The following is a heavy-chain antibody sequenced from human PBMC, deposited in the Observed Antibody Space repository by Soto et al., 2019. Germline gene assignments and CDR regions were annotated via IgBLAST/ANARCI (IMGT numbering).Heavy chain of an antibody. J-gene: IGHJ5*02. CDR2: MYYTGNK. CDR1: GGSIISSTYY. Sequence: SETLSLTCTVSGGSIISSTYYFDWIREPPGKGLEWIGAMYYTGNKNYNPSLESRVTMSVDTSKNQFSLKLSSVTPTDTAVYYCARRSSSSLGSLFDPWGRGILVTVSS. D-gene: IGHD6-6*01. V-gene: IGHV4-39*01. CDR3: ARRSSSSLGSLFDP.